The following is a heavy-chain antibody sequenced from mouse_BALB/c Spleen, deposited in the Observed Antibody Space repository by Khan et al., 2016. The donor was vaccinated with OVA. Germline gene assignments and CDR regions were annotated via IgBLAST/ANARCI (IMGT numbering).Heavy chain of an antibody. D-gene: IGHD2-14*01. CDR2: INPSNGYT. CDR3: VRDGAYHRNDGWFAY. V-gene: IGHV1-4*01. Sequence: QVQLKESGAELARPGASVKMSCKASGYTFTSYTIHWIKLRPGQGLEWIGYINPSNGYTNYNQKFRDKATLTADKSSTTAYMQLSSLTSDDSAVYNWVRDGAYHRNDGWFAYWAKGLWSLSLQ. J-gene: IGHJ3*01. CDR1: GYTFTSYT.